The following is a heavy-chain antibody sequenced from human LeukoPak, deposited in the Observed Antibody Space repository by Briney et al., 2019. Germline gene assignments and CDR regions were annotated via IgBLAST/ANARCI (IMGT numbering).Heavy chain of an antibody. CDR2: IYHSGST. CDR3: ARDKYYDSSGYYYGIDV. CDR1: GGSISSSNW. D-gene: IGHD3-22*01. Sequence: SETLSLTCAVSGGSISSSNWWSWVRQPPGKGLEWIGEIYHSGSTNYNPSLKSRVTISVDKSKNQFSLKLSSVTAADTAVYYCARDKYYDSSGYYYGIDVWGQGTTVTVSS. J-gene: IGHJ6*02. V-gene: IGHV4-4*02.